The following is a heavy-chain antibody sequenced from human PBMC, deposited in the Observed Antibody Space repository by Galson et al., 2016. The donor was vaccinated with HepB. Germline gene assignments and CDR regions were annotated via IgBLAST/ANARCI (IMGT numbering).Heavy chain of an antibody. CDR3: AREVGVRGYWYFDL. Sequence: SLRLSCAASGFSFRNHDFHWVRQSPGQGLEWVAAVDISGSPYYSDSAKGRFTVSRENARDSFYLQMNILSAGDPAVYYCAREVGVRGYWYFDLWGRGTLVTVSS. CDR1: GFSFRNHD. J-gene: IGHJ2*01. CDR2: VDISGSP. D-gene: IGHD1-26*01. V-gene: IGHV3-13*05.